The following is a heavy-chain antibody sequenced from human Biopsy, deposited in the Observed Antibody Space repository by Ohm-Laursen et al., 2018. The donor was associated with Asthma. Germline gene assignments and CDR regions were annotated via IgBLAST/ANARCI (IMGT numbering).Heavy chain of an antibody. CDR2: IHYSGST. CDR1: GDSIRSYY. D-gene: IGHD2-15*01. Sequence: SDTLSLTCTVSGDSIRSYYWTWIRQPPGKGLEWIGNIHYSGSTYSNPSLKSRVTISVDTSKKQISLRLSSVIAADTAVYYCAGFCSGGNCPDHWGQGTLVTVSS. CDR3: AGFCSGGNCPDH. V-gene: IGHV4-59*07. J-gene: IGHJ4*02.